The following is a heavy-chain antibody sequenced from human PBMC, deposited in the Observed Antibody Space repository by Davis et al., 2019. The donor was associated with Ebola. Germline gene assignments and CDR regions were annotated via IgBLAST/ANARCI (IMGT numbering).Heavy chain of an antibody. D-gene: IGHD3-10*01. CDR3: AKDLKELLWFGELLYHDAFDI. Sequence: PGGSLRLSCAASGFTFSSYGMHWVRQAPGKGLEWVAVISYDGSNKYYADSVKGRFTISRDNSKNTLYLQMNSLRAEDTAVYYCAKDLKELLWFGELLYHDAFDIWGQGTMVTVSS. CDR1: GFTFSSYG. V-gene: IGHV3-30*18. CDR2: ISYDGSNK. J-gene: IGHJ3*02.